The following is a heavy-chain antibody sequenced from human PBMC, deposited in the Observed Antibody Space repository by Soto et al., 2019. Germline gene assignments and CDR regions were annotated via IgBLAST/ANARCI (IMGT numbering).Heavy chain of an antibody. J-gene: IGHJ6*03. Sequence: GGSLRLSCAASGFTFSSYAMSWVRQAPGKGLEWVSAISGSGAGTYYADSVKGRFTISRDNSKNTLYLQMNSLRAEDPDVYTWAKDLTPTAGSYNYYRTVWAKGTTVTVPS. V-gene: IGHV3-23*01. D-gene: IGHD5-12*01. CDR3: AKDLTPTAGSYNYYRTV. CDR2: ISGSGAGT. CDR1: GFTFSSYA.